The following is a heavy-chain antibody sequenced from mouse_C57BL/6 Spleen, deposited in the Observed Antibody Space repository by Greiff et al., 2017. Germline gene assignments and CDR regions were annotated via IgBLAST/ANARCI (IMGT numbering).Heavy chain of an antibody. CDR1: GFTFSSYA. J-gene: IGHJ4*01. V-gene: IGHV5-4*01. D-gene: IGHD2-1*01. Sequence: EVQLLESGGGLVKPGGSLTLSCAASGFTFSSYAMSWVRQTPEKRLEWVATISDGGSNTYYPENVKGRFTISRDTAKNNLYLQMSHLKSEDTAVYYWARSPNYYGNYSAMDDWGQGTSVTVSS. CDR3: ARSPNYYGNYSAMDD. CDR2: ISDGGSNT.